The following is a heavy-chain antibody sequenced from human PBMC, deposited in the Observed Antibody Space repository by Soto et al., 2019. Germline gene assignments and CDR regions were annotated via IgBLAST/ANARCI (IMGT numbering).Heavy chain of an antibody. CDR2: IYYSGST. J-gene: IGHJ4*02. V-gene: IGHV4-59*01. CDR1: GGSISSYD. CDR3: ARGRDFWSGYAVY. Sequence: SETLSLTCTVSGGSISSYDWSWIRQPPGKGLEWIGYIYYSGSTNYNPSLKSRVTISVDTSKNQFSLKLSSVTAADTAVYYCARGRDFWSGYAVYWGQGTLVTVSS. D-gene: IGHD3-3*01.